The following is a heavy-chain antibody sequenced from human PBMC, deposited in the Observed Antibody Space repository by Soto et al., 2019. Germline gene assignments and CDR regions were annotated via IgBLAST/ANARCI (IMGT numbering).Heavy chain of an antibody. CDR3: AREDYGDSNFDY. J-gene: IGHJ4*02. CDR2: INPNSGGT. V-gene: IGHV1-2*04. D-gene: IGHD4-17*01. CDR1: GYTFTGYH. Sequence: GASVKVSCKASGYTFTGYHMHWVRQAPGQGLEWMGWINPNSGGTKYAQKFQGWVRMTRDTSISTAYMELSRLRSDDTAVYYCAREDYGDSNFDYWGQGTLVTVSS.